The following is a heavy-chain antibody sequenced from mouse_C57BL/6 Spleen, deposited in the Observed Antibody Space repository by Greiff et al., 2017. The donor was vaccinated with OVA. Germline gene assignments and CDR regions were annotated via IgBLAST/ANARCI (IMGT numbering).Heavy chain of an antibody. CDR2: ISYDGSN. V-gene: IGHV3-6*01. CDR1: GYSITSGYY. CDR3: ARAEYSNYDYYAMDY. J-gene: IGHJ4*01. Sequence: EVQLQESGPGLVKPSQSLSLTCSVTGYSITSGYYWNWIRQFPGNKLEWMGYISYDGSNNYNPSLKNRISITRDTSKNQFFLKLNSVTTEDTATYYCARAEYSNYDYYAMDYWGQGTSVTVSS. D-gene: IGHD2-5*01.